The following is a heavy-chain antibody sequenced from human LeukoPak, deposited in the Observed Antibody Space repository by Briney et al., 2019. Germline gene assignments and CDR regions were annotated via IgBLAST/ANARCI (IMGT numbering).Heavy chain of an antibody. J-gene: IGHJ4*02. CDR2: IYYSGST. Sequence: PSETLSLTCTVSGASIISDTYYWGWIRQPPGKGLEWIGSIYYSGSTYYSPSLNSRVTMSVDTSTNRFSLKLISVTAADTALYYCARNFYASSGYYLDDFYFDFWGQGTLVTVSS. CDR1: GASIISDTYY. CDR3: ARNFYASSGYYLDDFYFDF. V-gene: IGHV4-39*07. D-gene: IGHD3-22*01.